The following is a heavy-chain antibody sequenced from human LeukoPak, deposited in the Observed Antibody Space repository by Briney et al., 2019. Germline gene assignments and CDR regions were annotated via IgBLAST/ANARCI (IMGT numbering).Heavy chain of an antibody. CDR3: ARVAAGIAFFQH. CDR1: GYSIGSGYY. V-gene: IGHV4-38-2*02. CDR2: IHHSGST. Sequence: SETLSLTCIVSGYSIGSGYYWGWIRQPPGKGLEWIGNIHHSGSTYYNPSLKSRVTISVDTSKNQLSLKLSSVTAADTAVYYCARVAAGIAFFQHWGQGTLVTVSS. J-gene: IGHJ1*01. D-gene: IGHD6-13*01.